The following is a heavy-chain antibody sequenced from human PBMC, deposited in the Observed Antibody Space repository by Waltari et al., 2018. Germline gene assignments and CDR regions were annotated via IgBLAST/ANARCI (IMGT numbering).Heavy chain of an antibody. CDR1: GGSISSYY. V-gene: IGHV4-59*01. CDR2: IYYSGGT. J-gene: IGHJ4*02. D-gene: IGHD3-22*01. Sequence: QVQLQESGPGLVKPSQTLSLTCTVSGGSISSYYWSWIRQPPGKGLEWIGYIYYSGGTNYNPSLKSRVTISVDTSKNQFSLKLSSVTAADTAVYYCARAPRYYYDSSPFDYWGQGTLVTVSS. CDR3: ARAPRYYYDSSPFDY.